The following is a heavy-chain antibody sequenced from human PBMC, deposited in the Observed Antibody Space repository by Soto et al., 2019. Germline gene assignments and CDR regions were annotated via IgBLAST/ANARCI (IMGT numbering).Heavy chain of an antibody. Sequence: GGSLRLSCAASGFTFSNYAMHWVRQAPGKGLEWVAVISYDGSNKYYADSVKGRFTISRDNSWNTLYLQMNSLRAEDTALYYCATNRPDSGRFPYYWGQGTLVTVSS. CDR1: GFTFSNYA. CDR3: ATNRPDSGRFPYY. J-gene: IGHJ4*02. V-gene: IGHV3-30-3*01. CDR2: ISYDGSNK.